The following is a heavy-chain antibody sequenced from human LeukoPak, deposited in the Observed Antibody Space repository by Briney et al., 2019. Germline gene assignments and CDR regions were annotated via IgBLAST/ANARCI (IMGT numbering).Heavy chain of an antibody. CDR2: IGIDSGNT. CDR1: GFTFSDYS. CDR3: ARDYKYAFDN. V-gene: IGHV3-48*01. Sequence: GGSLRLSCAASGFTFSDYSMNWVRQAPGKGREWVSYIGIDSGNTNYADSVKGRFTISGDKAKNSLYLQMNSLRVEDTAVYYCARDYKYAFDNWGQGTLVTVSS. J-gene: IGHJ4*02. D-gene: IGHD5-24*01.